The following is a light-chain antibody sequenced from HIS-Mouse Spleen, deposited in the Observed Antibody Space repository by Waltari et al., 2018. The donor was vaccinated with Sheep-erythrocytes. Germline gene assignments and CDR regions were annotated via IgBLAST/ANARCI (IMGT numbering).Light chain of an antibody. CDR2: AAS. CDR1: QSISSY. J-gene: IGKJ3*01. Sequence: DIQMTQFTSSLSASVGDRVTITCRASQSISSYLNWYQQKPGKAPKLLIYAASSLQSGVPSRFSGSGSGTDFTLTISSLQPEDFATYYCQQSYSTPQFTFGPGTKVDIK. CDR3: QQSYSTPQFT. V-gene: IGKV1-39*01.